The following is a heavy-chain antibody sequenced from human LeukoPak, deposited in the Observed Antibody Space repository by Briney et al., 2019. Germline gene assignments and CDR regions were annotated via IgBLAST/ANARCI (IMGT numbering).Heavy chain of an antibody. J-gene: IGHJ4*02. D-gene: IGHD3-22*01. CDR2: ISSSSSTI. CDR1: GFTFSSYS. CDR3: ARAVGYYYDSSGDTGFDY. V-gene: IGHV3-48*04. Sequence: GGSLRLSCAASGFTFSSYSMNWVRQAPGKGLEWVSYISSSSSTIYHADSVKGRFTISRDNAKNSLYLQMNSLRAEDTAVYYCARAVGYYYDSSGDTGFDYWGQGTLVTVSS.